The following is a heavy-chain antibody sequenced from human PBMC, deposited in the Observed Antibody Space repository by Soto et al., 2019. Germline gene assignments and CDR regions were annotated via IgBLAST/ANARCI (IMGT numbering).Heavy chain of an antibody. V-gene: IGHV3-53*01. J-gene: IGHJ3*02. CDR2: LYSGIRT. CDR1: GFTVSSNY. Sequence: EVQLVESGGGLIQPGGSLRLSCAASGFTVSSNYLSWVRQAPGKGLEWVSVLYSGIRTYYADSVKGRFTISRDNSKITLYLQMESLRAEDTAVYYCAREYCGGVRCYGGDAFDIWGQGTMVTVSS. D-gene: IGHD2-21*01. CDR3: AREYCGGVRCYGGDAFDI.